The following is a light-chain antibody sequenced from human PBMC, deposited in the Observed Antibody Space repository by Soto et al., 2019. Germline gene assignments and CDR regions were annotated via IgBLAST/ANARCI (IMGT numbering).Light chain of an antibody. CDR3: QQYYTAPYT. V-gene: IGKV4-1*01. CDR1: QDLLYYSNGKNF. J-gene: IGKJ2*01. CDR2: WSS. Sequence: IMMTQSPESLSVSLGEGATISCESSQDLLYYSNGKNFLAWYQQKAGHPPKLLMYWSSTRASGVPDRFSGSGSGTNFALTISALQAEDVAVCSCQQYYTAPYTFGQGTKLEV.